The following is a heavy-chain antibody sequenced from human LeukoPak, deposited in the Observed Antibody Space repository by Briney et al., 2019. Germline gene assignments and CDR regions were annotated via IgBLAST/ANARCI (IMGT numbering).Heavy chain of an antibody. D-gene: IGHD3-10*01. V-gene: IGHV3-7*01. J-gene: IGHJ4*02. CDR2: IKQDGSEK. CDR1: GFTFSTYR. Sequence: GGSLRLSCAASGFTFSTYRMSWVRQAPGKGLEWVANIKQDGSEKYYVDSVKGRFTISRDNAKNSLHLQMNSLRAEDTAVYYCTRDFLGVRGAPYYFDYWGQGTLVTVSS. CDR3: TRDFLGVRGAPYYFDY.